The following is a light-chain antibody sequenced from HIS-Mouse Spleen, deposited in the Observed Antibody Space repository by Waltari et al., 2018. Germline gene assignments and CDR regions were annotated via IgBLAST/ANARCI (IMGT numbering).Light chain of an antibody. J-gene: IGLJ3*02. Sequence: QSVLTHPPSASGTPGQRVTISCSASSSNIGSNTVNWYQQLPGTAPKLLIYSNNQRPSGVPDRFSGSKSGTSASLAISGLQSEDEADYYCAAWDDSLNGWVFGGGTKLTVL. CDR2: SNN. V-gene: IGLV1-44*01. CDR1: SSNIGSNT. CDR3: AAWDDSLNGWV.